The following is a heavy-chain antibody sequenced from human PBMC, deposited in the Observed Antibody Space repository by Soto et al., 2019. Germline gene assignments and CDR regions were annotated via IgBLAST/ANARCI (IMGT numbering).Heavy chain of an antibody. Sequence: QVQLVQSGAEVKKPGASVKVSCTASGYTFTSYGISWVRQAPGQGLEWMGWISAYNGNTNYAQKLQGRVTMTTDTSTSTAYMELRSLRSDDTAVYYCARDDRFKDFWSGNDAFDIWGQGTMVTVSS. J-gene: IGHJ3*02. CDR1: GYTFTSYG. CDR3: ARDDRFKDFWSGNDAFDI. CDR2: ISAYNGNT. D-gene: IGHD3-3*01. V-gene: IGHV1-18*01.